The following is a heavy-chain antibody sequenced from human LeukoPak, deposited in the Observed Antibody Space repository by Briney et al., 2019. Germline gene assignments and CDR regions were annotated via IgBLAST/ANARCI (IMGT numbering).Heavy chain of an antibody. CDR1: GGSFSGYY. J-gene: IGHJ5*02. Sequence: ASETLSLTCAVYGGSFSGYYWSWIRQPPGKGLEGIGEINHSGSTNYNPSLKSRVTISVDTSKNQFSLKLSSVTAAGTAVYYCARGAMVLGLGRNWFYPWGQGTLVTVSS. CDR2: INHSGST. V-gene: IGHV4-34*01. CDR3: ARGAMVLGLGRNWFYP. D-gene: IGHD3-10*01.